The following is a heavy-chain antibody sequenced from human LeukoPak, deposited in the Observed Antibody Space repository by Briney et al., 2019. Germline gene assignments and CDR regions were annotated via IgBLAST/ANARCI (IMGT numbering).Heavy chain of an antibody. CDR1: GFTFSSYG. Sequence: GGSLRLSCAASGFTFSSYGMHWVRQAPGKGLEWVSSISSSSSYIYYADSVKGRFTISRDNAKNSLYLQMNSLRAEDTAVYYCARADTAMDFDYWGQGTLVTVSS. V-gene: IGHV3-21*01. CDR2: ISSSSSYI. D-gene: IGHD5-18*01. CDR3: ARADTAMDFDY. J-gene: IGHJ4*02.